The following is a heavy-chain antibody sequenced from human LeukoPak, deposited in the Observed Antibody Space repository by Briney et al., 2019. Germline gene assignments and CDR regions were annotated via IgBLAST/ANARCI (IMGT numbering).Heavy chain of an antibody. J-gene: IGHJ4*02. Sequence: SETLSLTCTVSGGSISSSSYYWGWIRQPPGKGLEWIGSIYYSGSTYYNPSLKSRVTISVDTSKNQFSLKLSSVTAADTAVYYCVRWGITGDIFDYWGQGTLVTVSS. CDR1: GGSISSSSYY. CDR3: VRWGITGDIFDY. CDR2: IYYSGST. V-gene: IGHV4-39*01. D-gene: IGHD1-20*01.